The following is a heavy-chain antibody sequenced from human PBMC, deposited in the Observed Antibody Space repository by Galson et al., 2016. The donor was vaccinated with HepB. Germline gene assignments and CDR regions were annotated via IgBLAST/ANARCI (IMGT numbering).Heavy chain of an antibody. CDR1: GFSLSSNEVG. V-gene: IGHV2-5*02. CDR3: VHRRSRTYYFDD. Sequence: PALVKPTQTLTLTCTVSGFSLSSNEVGVGWIRQPPGKAPEWLALIYWDDDKRYSPSLENRLTITKDTSKHQVVLTMTNMDPVDTATYYCVHRRSRTYYFDDWGQGTLVTVSS. CDR2: IYWDDDK. J-gene: IGHJ4*02.